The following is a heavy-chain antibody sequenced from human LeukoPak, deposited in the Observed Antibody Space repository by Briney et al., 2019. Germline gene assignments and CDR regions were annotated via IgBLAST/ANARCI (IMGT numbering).Heavy chain of an antibody. D-gene: IGHD3-10*01. V-gene: IGHV3-21*01. CDR2: ISSSSSYI. Sequence: GGSLRLSCAASGFTFSSYSMNWVRQAPGKGLEWVSSISSSSSYIYYADSVKGRFTISRDNAKKSLFLQMNSLRAEDTAVYYCARVPMVQGVNVDPCXYWGQGTLVTVS. CDR3: ARVPMVQGVNVDPCXY. CDR1: GFTFSSYS. J-gene: IGHJ4*02.